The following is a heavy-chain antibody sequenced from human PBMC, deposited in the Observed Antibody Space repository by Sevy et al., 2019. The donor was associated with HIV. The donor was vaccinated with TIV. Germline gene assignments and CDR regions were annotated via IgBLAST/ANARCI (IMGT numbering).Heavy chain of an antibody. J-gene: IGHJ4*02. CDR1: GYTCSSYD. CDR2: VSSRNGKT. V-gene: IGHV1-8*01. Sequence: ASVKVSCKASGYTCSSYDIIWVRLATGQGLECMGWVSSRNGKTFYAQKFQGRVTMTRDTSTSTAYMELSALGSGDTAVYFCARHNYQWQLDYWGQGTLVTVSS. D-gene: IGHD6-19*01. CDR3: ARHNYQWQLDY.